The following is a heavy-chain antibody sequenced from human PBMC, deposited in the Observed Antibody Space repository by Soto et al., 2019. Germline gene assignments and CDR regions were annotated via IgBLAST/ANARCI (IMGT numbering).Heavy chain of an antibody. J-gene: IGHJ4*02. CDR2: ISTYNANT. V-gene: IGHV1-18*01. D-gene: IGHD3-10*01. CDR1: GYTFTSYG. Sequence: ASVKVSCKTSGYTFTSYGIRWVRQAPGQGLEWMGWISTYNANTNYAQKLQGRVTMTTDTSTSTAYMELRSLRSDDTAVYYCGRVSRSYYNSPFDYWGQGTLVTVPS. CDR3: GRVSRSYYNSPFDY.